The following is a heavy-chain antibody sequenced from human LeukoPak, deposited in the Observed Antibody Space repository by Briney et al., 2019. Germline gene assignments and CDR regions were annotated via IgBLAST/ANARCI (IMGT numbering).Heavy chain of an antibody. V-gene: IGHV4-34*01. J-gene: IGHJ4*02. D-gene: IGHD5-12*01. Sequence: PSETLSLTCAVYGGSFSGYYWSWIRQPPGKGLEWMGEINHSGSTNYNPSLKSRVTISVDTSKNQFSLKLSSVTAADTAVYYCATRGYSGYDYGFDYWGQGTLVSVSS. CDR3: ATRGYSGYDYGFDY. CDR2: INHSGST. CDR1: GGSFSGYY.